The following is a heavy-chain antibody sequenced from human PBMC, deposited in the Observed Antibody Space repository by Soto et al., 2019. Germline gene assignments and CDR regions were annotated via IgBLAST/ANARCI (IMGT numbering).Heavy chain of an antibody. V-gene: IGHV3-9*01. CDR2: ITWNSGNI. Sequence: PGGSLRLSCAASGLIFNNYAMHWVRQAPGKSLEWVSGITWNSGNIGYADSVKGRFTISRDNAENSLYLQMNSLRPEDTALYYCAKDTGDSSGYYYYYYYGMDVWGQGTTVTVSS. CDR1: GLIFNNYA. D-gene: IGHD3-22*01. J-gene: IGHJ6*02. CDR3: AKDTGDSSGYYYYYYYGMDV.